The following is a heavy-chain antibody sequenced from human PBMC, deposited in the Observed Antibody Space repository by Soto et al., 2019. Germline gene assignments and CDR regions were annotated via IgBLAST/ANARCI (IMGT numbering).Heavy chain of an antibody. CDR1: GGTFRSYA. J-gene: IGHJ1*01. Sequence: GGSRRHSCAASGGTFRSYAMTWVRQAPGKGLEWVSAISASGGSTYYADSVKGRFTISRDNSKDTLYLQMNSLRAEDTAIYYCARSRDGYSFYFYSAMYGCGQ. CDR3: ARSRDGYSFYFYSAMYG. CDR2: ISASGGST. D-gene: IGHD3-10*02. V-gene: IGHV3-23*01.